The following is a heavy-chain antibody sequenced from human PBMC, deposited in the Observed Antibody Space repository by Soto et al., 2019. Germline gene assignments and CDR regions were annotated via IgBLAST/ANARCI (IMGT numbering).Heavy chain of an antibody. J-gene: IGHJ5*02. D-gene: IGHD3-22*01. V-gene: IGHV3-49*03. CDR2: IRSKAYGGTT. Sequence: GGSLTLCCTTNSFTFGDYAMSWFRQATGKGLEWVGFIRSKAYGGTTEYAASVKGRFTISRDDSKSIAYLQMNSLKTEDTAVYFCFTNYYDSSGYDNWFDPWGQGTLVTVSS. CDR1: SFTFGDYA. CDR3: FTNYYDSSGYDNWFDP.